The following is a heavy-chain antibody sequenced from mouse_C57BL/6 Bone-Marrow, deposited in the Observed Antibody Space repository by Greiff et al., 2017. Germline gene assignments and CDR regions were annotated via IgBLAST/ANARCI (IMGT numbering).Heavy chain of an antibody. V-gene: IGHV5-17*01. D-gene: IGHD2-4*01. CDR3: AFYYDYEGDYAMDY. CDR2: ISSGSSTI. Sequence: VQRVESGGGLVKPGGSLKLSCAASGFTFSDYGMHWVRQAPEKGLEWVAYISSGSSTIYYADTVKGRFTISRDNAKNTLFLQMTSLRSEDTAMYYCAFYYDYEGDYAMDYWGQGTSVTVSS. CDR1: GFTFSDYG. J-gene: IGHJ4*01.